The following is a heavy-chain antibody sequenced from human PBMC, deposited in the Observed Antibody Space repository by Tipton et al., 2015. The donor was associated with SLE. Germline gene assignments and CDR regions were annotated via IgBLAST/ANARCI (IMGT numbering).Heavy chain of an antibody. CDR1: GGSISSSNYY. CDR2: IYYSGST. CDR3: ARVDGSGSAY. Sequence: TLSLTCTVSGGSISSSNYYWGWIRQPPGKGLEWIGSIYYSGSTNYNPSLKSRVTISVDTSKNQFSLKLSSVTAADTAVYYCARVDGSGSAYWGQGTLVTVSS. V-gene: IGHV4-39*07. D-gene: IGHD3-10*01. J-gene: IGHJ4*02.